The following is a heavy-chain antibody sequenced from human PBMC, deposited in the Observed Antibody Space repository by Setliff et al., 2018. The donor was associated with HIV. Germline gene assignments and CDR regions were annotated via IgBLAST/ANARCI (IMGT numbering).Heavy chain of an antibody. CDR3: AKRMVVVITKSLGY. CDR2: ISRAGGT. Sequence: LRLSCAASGFTFSTYTMNWVRQAPGKGLEWVSTISRAGGTYYADSVKGRFTISRDNSKNTLYLQMNSLRAEDTAVYYCAKRMVVVITKSLGYWGQGTLVTVSS. CDR1: GFTFSTYT. J-gene: IGHJ4*02. V-gene: IGHV3-23*01. D-gene: IGHD3-22*01.